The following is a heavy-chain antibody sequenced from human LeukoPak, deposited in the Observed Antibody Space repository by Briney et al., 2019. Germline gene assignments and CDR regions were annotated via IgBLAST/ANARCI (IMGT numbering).Heavy chain of an antibody. CDR3: AHSIAAAGFRGYELLVSFDP. Sequence: SGPTLVKPTQTLTLTCTFSGFSLSTSAVGVGWIRQPPGKALEWLALIYWDDDKRYSPPLKSRLTITKDTSKNQVVLTMTNMDPVDTATYYCAHSIAAAGFRGYELLVSFDPWGQGTLVTVSS. V-gene: IGHV2-5*02. CDR2: IYWDDDK. J-gene: IGHJ5*02. D-gene: IGHD6-13*01. CDR1: GFSLSTSAVG.